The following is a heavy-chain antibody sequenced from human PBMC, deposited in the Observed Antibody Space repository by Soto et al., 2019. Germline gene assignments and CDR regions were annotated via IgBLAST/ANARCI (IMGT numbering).Heavy chain of an antibody. V-gene: IGHV3-23*01. CDR1: GFTFSSYA. J-gene: IGHJ4*02. CDR2: ISGGGGST. CDR3: AKRRERANYFDN. Sequence: VQLLESGGGLVQPGGSLRLSCAASGFTFSSYAMSWVRQAPGKGLEWVSAISGGGGSTYYADSVKGRFTISRDNSKNTLYLQMNSLRAEDTAVYYCAKRRERANYFDNWGQGTLVTVSS.